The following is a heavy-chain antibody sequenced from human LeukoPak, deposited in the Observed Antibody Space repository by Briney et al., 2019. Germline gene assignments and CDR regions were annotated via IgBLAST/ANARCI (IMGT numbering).Heavy chain of an antibody. CDR1: GFTFSNFG. Sequence: PGRSLRLSCAASGFTFSNFGMNWVRQAPGKGLEWVAVISYDGNNKYYADSVRGRFTISRDNSKNTVFLQMNSLSAEDTAVYHCAKDLSMIRFGGDYYYYGMDVWGQGTTVTVSS. CDR3: AKDLSMIRFGGDYYYYGMDV. D-gene: IGHD3-16*01. V-gene: IGHV3-30*18. CDR2: ISYDGNNK. J-gene: IGHJ6*02.